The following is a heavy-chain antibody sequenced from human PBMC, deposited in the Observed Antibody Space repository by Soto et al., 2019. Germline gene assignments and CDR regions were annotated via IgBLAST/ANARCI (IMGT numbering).Heavy chain of an antibody. J-gene: IGHJ6*02. CDR3: ARESGGYDSSTRYGLDV. Sequence: SETLSLTCSVSGGSISSVGHYWTWIRQQPGKGLEWIGYIYYSGSTDYNPSLKSRVTISVNRSKNQFSLNLSSVTAADTAIYYCARESGGYDSSTRYGLDVWGQGTTVTVSS. D-gene: IGHD6-25*01. CDR2: IYYSGST. V-gene: IGHV4-31*03. CDR1: GGSISSVGHY.